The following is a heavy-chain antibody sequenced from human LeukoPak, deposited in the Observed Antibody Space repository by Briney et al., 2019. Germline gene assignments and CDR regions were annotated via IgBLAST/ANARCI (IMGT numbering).Heavy chain of an antibody. CDR1: GYTFTSYG. J-gene: IGHJ2*01. Sequence: ASVKVSCKTSGYTFTSYGISWVRQAPGQGLEWMGWISAYNGNTNYAQKLQGRVTMTTDTSTSTAYMELRSLRSDDTAVYYCARAREAAAGQYWYFDLWGRGTLVTVSS. V-gene: IGHV1-18*01. D-gene: IGHD6-13*01. CDR2: ISAYNGNT. CDR3: ARAREAAAGQYWYFDL.